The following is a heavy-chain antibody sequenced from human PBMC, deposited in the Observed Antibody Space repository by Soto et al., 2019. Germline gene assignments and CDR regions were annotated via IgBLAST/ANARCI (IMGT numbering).Heavy chain of an antibody. CDR2: ISYDGSNK. Sequence: GGSLRLSCAASGFTFSSYGMHWVRQAPGKGLEWVAVISYDGSNKYYADSVKGRFTISRDNSKNTLYLQMNSLRAEDTAVYYCAKDSLPVENPDYGDYVITKNYFDYWGQGTLVTVSS. J-gene: IGHJ4*02. D-gene: IGHD4-17*01. V-gene: IGHV3-30*18. CDR3: AKDSLPVENPDYGDYVITKNYFDY. CDR1: GFTFSSYG.